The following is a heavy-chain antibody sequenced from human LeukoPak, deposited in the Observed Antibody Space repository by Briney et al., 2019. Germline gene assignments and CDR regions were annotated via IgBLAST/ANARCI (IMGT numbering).Heavy chain of an antibody. D-gene: IGHD3-16*01. V-gene: IGHV3-30*18. Sequence: GGSLKLSCEASGFTFTSYGVHWVRQAPGKGLEWLSVISYDGGHQYNADSVKGRFTISRDNSKNTVYLQLNSLRAEDTAVYCCAKDRRMMSPFYGMDVWGQGTTAIVSS. CDR3: AKDRRMMSPFYGMDV. CDR2: ISYDGGHQ. CDR1: GFTFTSYG. J-gene: IGHJ6*02.